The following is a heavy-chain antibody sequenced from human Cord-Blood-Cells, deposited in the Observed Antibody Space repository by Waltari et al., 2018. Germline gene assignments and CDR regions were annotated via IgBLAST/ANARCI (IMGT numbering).Heavy chain of an antibody. Sequence: EVQLVQSGAEVKKPGESLKISCQGSGYSFTSYWIVWVRQMPGKGLEWMGIIYPGDSDTRYSPSFQGQVTISADKSISTAYLQWSSLKASDTAMYYCARIAPNYYGSGSYYRNAFDIWGQGTMVTVSS. J-gene: IGHJ3*02. D-gene: IGHD3-10*01. V-gene: IGHV5-51*03. CDR2: IYPGDSDT. CDR1: GYSFTSYW. CDR3: ARIAPNYYGSGSYYRNAFDI.